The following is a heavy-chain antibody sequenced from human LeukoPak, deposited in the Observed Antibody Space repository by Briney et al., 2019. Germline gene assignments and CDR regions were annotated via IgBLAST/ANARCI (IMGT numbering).Heavy chain of an antibody. CDR1: GGSISSSTYY. D-gene: IGHD6-13*01. CDR3: ARHSRGPAAGPAFDY. V-gene: IGHV4-39*01. J-gene: IGHJ4*02. CDR2: IYYSGST. Sequence: ASETLSLTCTVSGGSISSSTYYWGWIRQPPGKGLEGIGSIYYSGSTYYNPSLKSRVTISVDTSKNQFSLSSVTAADTAVYYCARHSRGPAAGPAFDYWGQGTLVTVSS.